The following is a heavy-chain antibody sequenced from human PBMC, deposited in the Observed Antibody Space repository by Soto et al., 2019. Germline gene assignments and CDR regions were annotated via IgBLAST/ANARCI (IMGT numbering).Heavy chain of an antibody. CDR2: SRNRVNSNTT. CDR1: GFTFSDHY. Sequence: EVQLVESGGGLVQPGGSLRLSCAASGFTFSDHYMDWGRQAPGKGLEWVARSRNRVNSNTTEYAASVKVRFTISRDESKSSLYLQMHSLIIEHTAVYYCTRGLLGGAPSSTFHGMDVWCQGPTVTGSS. D-gene: IGHD1-26*01. V-gene: IGHV3-72*01. J-gene: IGHJ6*01. CDR3: TRGLLGGAPSSTFHGMDV.